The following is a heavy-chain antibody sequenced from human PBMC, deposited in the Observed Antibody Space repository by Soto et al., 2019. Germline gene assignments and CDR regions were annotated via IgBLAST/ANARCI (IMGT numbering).Heavy chain of an antibody. J-gene: IGHJ4*02. CDR1: GFTFTSYA. V-gene: IGHV1-18*01. CDR3: ARDFTGWPPDGVDS. CDR2: ISAYNGNT. D-gene: IGHD3-16*01. Sequence: QVHLVQSGAEVKKPGASVKVSCKASGFTFTSYAITWVRQAPGQGLEWMGWISAYNGNTNYAQNLQGRVTMTTDSSTSTAYMELGSLTSDDTAVYYCARDFTGWPPDGVDSWCQGTLVTVSS.